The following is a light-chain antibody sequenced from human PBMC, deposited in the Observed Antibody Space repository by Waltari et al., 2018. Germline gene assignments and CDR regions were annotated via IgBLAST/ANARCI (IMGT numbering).Light chain of an antibody. CDR2: RNT. J-gene: IGLJ3*02. CDR1: NSNIGGTY. Sequence: QSVLIQPPSASETPGPRVTISCSGSNSNIGGTYLCWYHPPPGTAPELLIYRNTQRPSGVPDRFSGSKSDTSASLAISGLRSEDEADYYCAAWDDSLRAWVFGGGTKLTVL. V-gene: IGLV1-47*01. CDR3: AAWDDSLRAWV.